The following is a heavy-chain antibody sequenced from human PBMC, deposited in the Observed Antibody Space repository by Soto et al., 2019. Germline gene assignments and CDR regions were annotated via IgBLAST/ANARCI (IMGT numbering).Heavy chain of an antibody. CDR1: GGSVSSGSYY. CDR2: IYYSGST. V-gene: IGHV4-61*01. CDR3: ATSSPGDYVWFDP. Sequence: SETLSLTCTVSGGSVSSGSYYWSWIRQPPGKGLEWIGYIYYSGSTNYNPSLKSRVTISVDTSKNQFSLKLSSVTAADTAVYYCATSSPGDYVWFDPWGQGTRVTVSS. D-gene: IGHD4-17*01. J-gene: IGHJ5*02.